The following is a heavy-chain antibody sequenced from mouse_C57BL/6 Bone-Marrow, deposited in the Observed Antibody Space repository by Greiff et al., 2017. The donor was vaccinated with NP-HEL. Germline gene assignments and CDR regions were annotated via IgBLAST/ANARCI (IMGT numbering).Heavy chain of an antibody. V-gene: IGHV5-12*01. CDR3: ARQGYDYDDCDY. CDR1: GFTFSDYY. D-gene: IGHD2-4*01. Sequence: EVQGVESGGGLVQPGGSLKLSCAASGFTFSDYYMYWVRQTPEKRLEWVAYISNGGGSTYYPDTVKGRFTISRDNAKNTLYLQMSRLKSEDTAMYYCARQGYDYDDCDYWGQGTTLTVSS. J-gene: IGHJ2*01. CDR2: ISNGGGST.